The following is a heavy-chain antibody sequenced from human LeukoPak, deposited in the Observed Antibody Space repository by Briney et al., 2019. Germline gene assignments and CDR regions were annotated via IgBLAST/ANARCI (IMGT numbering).Heavy chain of an antibody. CDR2: IDSGGNT. D-gene: IGHD3-10*01. V-gene: IGHV3-53*01. CDR1: GFTVSNNY. CDR3: ARDPFTGADF. J-gene: IGHJ4*02. Sequence: GGSLRLSCRASGFTVSNNYMSWVRQAPGKGLECVSVIDSGGNTYYGDSVKGRFTISRDNSKNMLYLQMNSLRAEDTAVYYCARDPFTGADFWGQGILVTVPS.